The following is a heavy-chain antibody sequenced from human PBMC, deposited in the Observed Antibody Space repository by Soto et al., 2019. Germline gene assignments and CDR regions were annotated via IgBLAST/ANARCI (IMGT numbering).Heavy chain of an antibody. Sequence: ASVKVSCKASGGTFSSYAISWVRQAPGQGLEWMGGIIPIFGTANYAQKFQGRVTITADKSTSTAYMELSSLRSEDTAVYYCATSPRYYDFWSGYYNHHYYYYGMDVWGQGTTVTVS. D-gene: IGHD3-3*01. V-gene: IGHV1-69*06. CDR3: ATSPRYYDFWSGYYNHHYYYYGMDV. CDR2: IIPIFGTA. CDR1: GGTFSSYA. J-gene: IGHJ6*02.